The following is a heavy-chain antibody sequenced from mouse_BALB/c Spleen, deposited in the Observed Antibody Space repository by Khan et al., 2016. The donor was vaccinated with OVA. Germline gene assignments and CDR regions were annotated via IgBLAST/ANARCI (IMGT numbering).Heavy chain of an antibody. Sequence: VQLQQSGPELVKPGASVKMSCKASGYTFTDFLISWVKQRTGQGLDWIGEIYPGSGYTYYNEKFKGKATLTSDKSSNTAYMQLSSLTSEDSAVYFCARAGYGGFAYWGQGTLVTVSA. D-gene: IGHD3-2*02. CDR1: GYTFTDFL. J-gene: IGHJ3*01. CDR3: ARAGYGGFAY. CDR2: IYPGSGYT. V-gene: IGHV1-77*01.